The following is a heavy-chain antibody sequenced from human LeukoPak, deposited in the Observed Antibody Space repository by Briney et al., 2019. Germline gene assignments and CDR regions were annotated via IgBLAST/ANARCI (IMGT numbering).Heavy chain of an antibody. V-gene: IGHV5-51*01. D-gene: IGHD6-25*01. CDR2: IFPGDSDT. J-gene: IGHJ5*02. CDR1: GYRFTTHW. Sequence: GESLKISCKGSGYRFTTHWIGWVRQMPGKGLEWMGIIFPGDSDTAYSPSFQGHVTISADKSISTAFLQWSSLKASDSAMYYCARLSGNNWFDPWGQGTLVTVSS. CDR3: ARLSGNNWFDP.